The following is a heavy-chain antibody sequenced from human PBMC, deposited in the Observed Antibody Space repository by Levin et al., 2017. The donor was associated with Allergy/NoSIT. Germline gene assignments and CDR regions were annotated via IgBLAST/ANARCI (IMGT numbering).Heavy chain of an antibody. J-gene: IGHJ6*02. D-gene: IGHD4-17*01. CDR2: ISSSSSYI. V-gene: IGHV3-21*01. Sequence: GESLKISCAASGFTFSSYSMNWVRQAPGKGLEWVSSISSSSSYIYYADSVKGRFTISRDNAKNSLYLQMNSLRAEDTAVYYCARDLGGNGDYEYYYDGMDVWGQGTTVTVSS. CDR3: ARDLGGNGDYEYYYDGMDV. CDR1: GFTFSSYS.